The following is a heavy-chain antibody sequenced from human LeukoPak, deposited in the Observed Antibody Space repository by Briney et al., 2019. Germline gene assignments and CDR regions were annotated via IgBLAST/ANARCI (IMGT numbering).Heavy chain of an antibody. V-gene: IGHV1-69*05. Sequence: SVKVSCKASGGTFSSYAISWVRQAPGQGLEWMGRIIPIFGTANYAQKFQGRVSITTDESTSTAYMELSSLRSEDTAVYYCAGGHDYDILTGAGLAHYWGQGTLVTVSS. CDR3: AGGHDYDILTGAGLAHY. CDR1: GGTFSSYA. J-gene: IGHJ4*02. D-gene: IGHD3-9*01. CDR2: IIPIFGTA.